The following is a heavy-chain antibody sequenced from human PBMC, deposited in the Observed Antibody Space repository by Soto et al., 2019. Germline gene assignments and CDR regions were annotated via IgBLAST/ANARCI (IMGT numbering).Heavy chain of an antibody. D-gene: IGHD2-21*02. J-gene: IGHJ4*02. CDR2: IYYSGST. Sequence: SETLSLTCTVSGGSISSYYWSWIRQPPGKGLEWIGYIYYSGSTNYNPSLKSRVTISVDTSKNQFSLKLSSVTAADTAVYYCARAAGGDFHRYYFDYWGQGTLVTVSS. CDR1: GGSISSYY. V-gene: IGHV4-59*01. CDR3: ARAAGGDFHRYYFDY.